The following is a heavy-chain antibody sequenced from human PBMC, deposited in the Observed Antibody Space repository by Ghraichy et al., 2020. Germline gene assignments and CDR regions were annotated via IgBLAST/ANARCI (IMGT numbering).Heavy chain of an antibody. CDR3: ARGWGTMDYYMDV. CDR1: GDSINRDSYY. J-gene: IGHJ6*03. V-gene: IGHV4-61*02. D-gene: IGHD4/OR15-4a*01. Sequence: SETLSLTCTVSGDSINRDSYYWNWVRQPAGERPEWIGRIYVSGSTDSNPSLSRRIIMSLDTSENQFSLELTSVTAADTAIYFCARGWGTMDYYMDVWGRGSTVADSS. CDR2: IYVSGST.